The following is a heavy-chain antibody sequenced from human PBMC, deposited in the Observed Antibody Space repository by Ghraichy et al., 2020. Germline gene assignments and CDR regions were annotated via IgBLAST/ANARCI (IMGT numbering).Heavy chain of an antibody. J-gene: IGHJ4*02. V-gene: IGHV3-23*01. CDR3: AKERRVIPSNAIDY. CDR1: GFTFDSYG. D-gene: IGHD3-16*02. CDR2: ITGSGGST. Sequence: LSLTCAGSGFTFDSYGMNWVRQAPGKGLEWVSGITGSGGSTYHADSVKGRFTISRDNSNKTVVLQMNNLRPDDTAVYYCAKERRVIPSNAIDYWGQGTLVTVSS.